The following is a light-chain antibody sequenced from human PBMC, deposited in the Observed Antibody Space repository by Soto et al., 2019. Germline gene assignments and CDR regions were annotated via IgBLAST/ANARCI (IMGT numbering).Light chain of an antibody. Sequence: ENVLTQSPGTLSLSPGERATLSCRASQSVSSSYLAWYQQKPGQAPRLLIYGASSRATGIPDRFSGSGSGTDFTLTISRLEPEDFAVYYCQQYGSSHLAFGPGTKVDIK. V-gene: IGKV3-20*01. CDR1: QSVSSSY. CDR3: QQYGSSHLA. J-gene: IGKJ3*01. CDR2: GAS.